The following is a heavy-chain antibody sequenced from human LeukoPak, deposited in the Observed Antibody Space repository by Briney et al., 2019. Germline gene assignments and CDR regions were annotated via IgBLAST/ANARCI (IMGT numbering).Heavy chain of an antibody. CDR2: INYSGST. J-gene: IGHJ4*02. V-gene: IGHV4-59*01. CDR1: GGSLSSDF. CDR3: ARGIRTMGASFDY. Sequence: PSETLSLTCTVSGGSLSSDFWSWIRQSPGKGLEWIGYINYSGSTNYNPSLKSRVTISVDTSKNQFSLKLSSVTAADTAVYYCARGIRTMGASFDYWGQGTLVTVSS. D-gene: IGHD1-26*01.